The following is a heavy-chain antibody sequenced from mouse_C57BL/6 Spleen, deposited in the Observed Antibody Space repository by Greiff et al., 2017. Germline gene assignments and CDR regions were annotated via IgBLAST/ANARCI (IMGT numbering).Heavy chain of an antibody. CDR2: ISSGSSTI. V-gene: IGHV5-17*01. J-gene: IGHJ3*01. Sequence: EVQLVESGGGLVKPGGSLKLSCAASGFTFSDYGMHWVRQAPEKGLEWVAYISSGSSTIYYADTVKGRFTISRDNAKNTRFLQMTSLRSEDTAMYYCARGYSYGSSPSWFAYWGQGTLVTVSA. CDR3: ARGYSYGSSPSWFAY. D-gene: IGHD1-1*01. CDR1: GFTFSDYG.